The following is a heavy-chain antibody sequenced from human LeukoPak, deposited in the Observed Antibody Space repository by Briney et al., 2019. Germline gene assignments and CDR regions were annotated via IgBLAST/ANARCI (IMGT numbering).Heavy chain of an antibody. D-gene: IGHD1-20*01. CDR1: GFTFSSYA. CDR3: AKGSKRRSNWNPPYYFDY. J-gene: IGHJ4*02. CDR2: ISGSGGST. V-gene: IGHV3-23*01. Sequence: GGSLRLSCAASGFTFSSYAMSWVRQAPGKGLEWVSAISGSGGSTYYADSVKGRFTISRDNSKNTLYLQMNSLRAEDTAVYYCAKGSKRRSNWNPPYYFDYWGQGTLVTVSS.